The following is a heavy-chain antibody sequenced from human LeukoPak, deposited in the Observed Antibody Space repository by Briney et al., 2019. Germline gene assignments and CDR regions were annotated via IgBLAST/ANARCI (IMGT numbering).Heavy chain of an antibody. D-gene: IGHD2-15*01. CDR3: ARGGSDCSGGSCYSGSLNNWFDP. J-gene: IGHJ5*02. CDR2: INHSGST. Sequence: SETVSLTCAVYGGSFSGYCWSWIRQPPGKGLEWIGEINHSGSTNYNPSLKSRVTISVDTSKNQFSLKLSSVTAADTAVYYCARGGSDCSGGSCYSGSLNNWFDPWGQGTLVTVSS. CDR1: GGSFSGYC. V-gene: IGHV4-34*01.